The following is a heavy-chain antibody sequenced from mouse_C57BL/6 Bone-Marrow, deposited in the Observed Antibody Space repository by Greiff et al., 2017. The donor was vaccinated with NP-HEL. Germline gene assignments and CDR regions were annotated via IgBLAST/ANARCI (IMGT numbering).Heavy chain of an antibody. CDR1: GFNIKDYY. V-gene: IGHV14-1*01. Sequence: EVQLQQSGAELVRPGASVKLSCTASGFNIKDYYMHWVKQRPEQGLEWIGRIDPEDGDTEYAPKFQGKATMTADTSSNTAYLQLSSLTSEDSAFYYCTNYYGSKVAYWGQGTLVTVSA. CDR2: IDPEDGDT. CDR3: TNYYGSKVAY. D-gene: IGHD1-1*01. J-gene: IGHJ3*01.